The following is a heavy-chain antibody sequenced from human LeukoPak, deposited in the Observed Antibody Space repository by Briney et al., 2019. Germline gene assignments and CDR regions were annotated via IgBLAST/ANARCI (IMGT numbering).Heavy chain of an antibody. CDR2: IKSKTDGGTT. J-gene: IGHJ4*02. V-gene: IGHV3-15*01. D-gene: IGHD1-26*01. Sequence: GGSLRLSCAASGFTFSDAWMSWVRQAPGKALEWVGRIKSKTDGGTTDYAAPVKGRFTISRDDSENTLYLQMNSLKADDTAVYYCAHQWAWEHCFEYWGQGTLVTVSS. CDR3: AHQWAWEHCFEY. CDR1: GFTFSDAW.